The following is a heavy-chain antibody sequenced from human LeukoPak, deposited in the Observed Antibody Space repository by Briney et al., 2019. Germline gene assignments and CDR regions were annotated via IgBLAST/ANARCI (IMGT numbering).Heavy chain of an antibody. J-gene: IGHJ6*02. Sequence: GESLKISCKGSGYSFTSYWIGWVRQMPGKGLEWMGIIYPGDSDTRYSPSFQGQVTISADKSISTAYLQWSSLKASDTAMYYCARSIPAVQTYSSFGGYYAMDVWGQGTTVTVSS. CDR1: GYSFTSYW. CDR2: IYPGDSDT. CDR3: ARSIPAVQTYSSFGGYYAMDV. V-gene: IGHV5-51*01. D-gene: IGHD6-6*01.